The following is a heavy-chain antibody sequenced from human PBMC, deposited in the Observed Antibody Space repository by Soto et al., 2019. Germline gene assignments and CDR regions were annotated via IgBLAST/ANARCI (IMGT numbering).Heavy chain of an antibody. D-gene: IGHD5-18*01. Sequence: VQLVESGGGVVQPGRSLRLSCAASGFTFSSYSMNWVRQAPGKGLEWVSSISSSSSYIYYADSVKGRFTISRDNAKNSLYLQMNSLRAEDTAVYYCARGDTAMVTFGPYYYYGMDVWGQGTTVTVSS. V-gene: IGHV3-21*01. CDR3: ARGDTAMVTFGPYYYYGMDV. CDR2: ISSSSSYI. CDR1: GFTFSSYS. J-gene: IGHJ6*02.